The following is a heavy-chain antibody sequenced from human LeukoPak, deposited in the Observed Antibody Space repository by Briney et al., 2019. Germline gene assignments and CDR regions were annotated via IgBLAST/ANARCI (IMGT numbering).Heavy chain of an antibody. CDR3: ARSYGKGESDY. CDR1: GGSFSGYY. V-gene: IGHV4-34*01. D-gene: IGHD3-10*01. Sequence: PSETLSLTCAVYGGSFSGYYWSWIRQPPGKGLEWIGEINHSGSTNYNPSLKSRVTMSVDTSKNQFSLKLSSVTAADTAVYYCARSYGKGESDYWGQGTLVTVSS. CDR2: INHSGST. J-gene: IGHJ4*02.